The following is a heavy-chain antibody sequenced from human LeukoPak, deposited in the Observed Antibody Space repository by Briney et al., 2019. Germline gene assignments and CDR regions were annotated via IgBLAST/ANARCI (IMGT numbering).Heavy chain of an antibody. CDR3: TRVRRGDYFDN. Sequence: GGSLRLSCAASGFTFSDHYMDWVRQAPGKGLEWVGRIRNKPNSYTTDYAASVKGRFTISRDDSKNSLYLQMNSLKTEYTAVYYCTRVRRGDYFDNWGQGTLVTVSS. CDR1: GFTFSDHY. CDR2: IRNKPNSYTT. V-gene: IGHV3-72*01. D-gene: IGHD4-17*01. J-gene: IGHJ4*02.